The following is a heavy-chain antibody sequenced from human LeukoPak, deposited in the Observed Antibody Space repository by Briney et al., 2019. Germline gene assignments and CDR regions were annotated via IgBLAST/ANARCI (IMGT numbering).Heavy chain of an antibody. CDR1: GFIFSNYG. CDR2: IRGNAGTT. Sequence: GGSLRLSCAASGFIFSNYGMSWVRQAPGKGLEWVSAIRGNAGTTYYADSVKGRFTTFRDNSKNMLYLQMNSLRVEDTAVYYCAKGHGDSSGYYYFDSWGQGTLVTVSS. V-gene: IGHV3-23*01. CDR3: AKGHGDSSGYYYFDS. D-gene: IGHD3-22*01. J-gene: IGHJ4*02.